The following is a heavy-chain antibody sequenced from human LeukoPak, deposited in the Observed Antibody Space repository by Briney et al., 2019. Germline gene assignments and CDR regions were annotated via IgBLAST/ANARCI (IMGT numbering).Heavy chain of an antibody. CDR2: IYPGDSDT. V-gene: IGHV5-51*01. CDR3: ARAYYCGGGGCKLEY. J-gene: IGHJ4*02. CDR1: GYSFNTYW. D-gene: IGHD2-21*01. Sequence: GESLKISCQGSGYSFNTYWIAWVRQMPGKGLEWMGIIYPGDSDTRYSPSFQGQITMCGDTFINTAYLRWSSLKASDTAMYYCARAYYCGGGGCKLEYWGQGTLVTVSS.